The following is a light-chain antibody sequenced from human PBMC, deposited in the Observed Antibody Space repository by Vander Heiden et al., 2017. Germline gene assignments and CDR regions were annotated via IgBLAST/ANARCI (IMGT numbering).Light chain of an antibody. V-gene: IGLV1-44*01. J-gene: IGLJ2*01. CDR3: AAWDDSLNGVV. Sequence: QSVLTQPPSASGTPGPRVTISCSGSSSNIGSNTVNWYQQLPGTAPKLLIYSNNQRPSGVPDRFSGSKSGTSASLAISGLQSEDEDDYYCAAWDDSLNGVVFGGGTKLTVL. CDR1: SSNIGSNT. CDR2: SNN.